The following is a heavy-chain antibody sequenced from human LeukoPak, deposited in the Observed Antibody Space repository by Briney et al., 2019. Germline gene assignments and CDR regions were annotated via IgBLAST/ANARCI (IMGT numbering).Heavy chain of an antibody. CDR2: ISFDGSSE. V-gene: IGHV3-30*18. J-gene: IGHJ4*02. CDR3: AKDFRDGYNHPSYYFDS. Sequence: GRSLRLSCAASGFTFSSYGMHWVRQAPGKGLEWVADISFDGSSEYYADSVQGRFTVARDNSKNTMYLQMNSLRAEDTAVYYCAKDFRDGYNHPSYYFDSWGQGTLVTVSS. D-gene: IGHD5-24*01. CDR1: GFTFSSYG.